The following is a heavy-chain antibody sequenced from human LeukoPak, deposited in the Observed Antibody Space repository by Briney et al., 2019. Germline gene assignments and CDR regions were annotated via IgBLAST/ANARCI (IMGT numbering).Heavy chain of an antibody. J-gene: IGHJ6*02. D-gene: IGHD4-23*01. CDR1: GYTFTSYD. CDR3: ARATVVTRSGYYYYGMDV. Sequence: GASVKVSCKASGYTFTSYDINWVRQASGQGLEWMGRIIPILGIANYAQKFQGRVTITADKSTSTAYMELSSLRSEDTAVYYCARATVVTRSGYYYYGMDVWGQGTTVTVSS. CDR2: IIPILGIA. V-gene: IGHV1-69*04.